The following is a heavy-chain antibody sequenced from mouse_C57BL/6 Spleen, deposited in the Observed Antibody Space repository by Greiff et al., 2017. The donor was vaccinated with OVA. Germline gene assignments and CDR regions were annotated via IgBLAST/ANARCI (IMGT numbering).Heavy chain of an antibody. CDR3: ARGGFYDGYYYWYFDV. Sequence: EVQLQESGPGLVKPSQSLSLTCSVTGYSITSGYYWNWIRQFPGNKLEWMGYISYDGSNNYNPSLKNRISITRDTSKNQFFLKLNSVTTEDTATYYCARGGFYDGYYYWYFDVWGTGTTVTVSS. J-gene: IGHJ1*03. CDR2: ISYDGSN. V-gene: IGHV3-6*01. CDR1: GYSITSGYY. D-gene: IGHD2-3*01.